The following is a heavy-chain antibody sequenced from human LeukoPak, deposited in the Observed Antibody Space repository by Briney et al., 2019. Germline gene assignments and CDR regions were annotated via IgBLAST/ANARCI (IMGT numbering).Heavy chain of an antibody. Sequence: PGRSLRLSCAVSGFTFGGSAMHWVRQAPGKGLEWVSGISWDSGSLDYADCVKGRFTISRDNSKNTLYLQMNSLRAEDTAVYYCAREESSYYDSSGYWVDYWGQGTLVTVSS. CDR1: GFTFGGSA. D-gene: IGHD3-22*01. CDR2: ISWDSGSL. J-gene: IGHJ4*02. CDR3: AREESSYYDSSGYWVDY. V-gene: IGHV3-9*01.